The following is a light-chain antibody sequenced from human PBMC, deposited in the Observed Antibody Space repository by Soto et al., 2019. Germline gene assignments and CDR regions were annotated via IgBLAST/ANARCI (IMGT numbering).Light chain of an antibody. CDR3: QQDNNWPQT. J-gene: IGKJ1*01. CDR2: GAS. Sequence: EIVMTQSPATLSVSPGERATLSCRASQSVSSNLAWYQQKPGQAPRLLIYGASTRATGIPARSSGSGSGTEFALTISSLQSEDFAVYYCQQDNNWPQTFGQGTKVEIK. CDR1: QSVSSN. V-gene: IGKV3-15*01.